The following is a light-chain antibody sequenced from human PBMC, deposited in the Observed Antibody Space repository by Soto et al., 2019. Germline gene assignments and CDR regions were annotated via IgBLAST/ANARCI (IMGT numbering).Light chain of an antibody. Sequence: QSALTQPASVSGSPGQSITISCTGTSSDVGGYNYVSWYQQHPGKAPKLMIYDVSNRPSGASNRFSGSKSGTTASLTISGLQAEDDADYYCSSYTSSSTQVVFGGGTKGTVL. V-gene: IGLV2-14*01. CDR1: SSDVGGYNY. CDR2: DVS. J-gene: IGLJ2*01. CDR3: SSYTSSSTQVV.